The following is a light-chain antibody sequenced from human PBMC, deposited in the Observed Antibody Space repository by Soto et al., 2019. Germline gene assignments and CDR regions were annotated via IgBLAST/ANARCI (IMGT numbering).Light chain of an antibody. CDR2: DAS. V-gene: IGKV3-11*01. Sequence: EIVLTQSPATLSLSPGERATLSCWASQSVSNYFVWYQQKPGQAPRLLIYDASKRATGIPARFSGSGSGTDFTLTISSLEPEDLAVYYCQQRSIWPWTFGQGTKVDIK. CDR3: QQRSIWPWT. CDR1: QSVSNY. J-gene: IGKJ1*01.